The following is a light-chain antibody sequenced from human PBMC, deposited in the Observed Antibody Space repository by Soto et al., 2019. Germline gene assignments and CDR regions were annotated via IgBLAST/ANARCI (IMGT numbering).Light chain of an antibody. V-gene: IGKV3-11*01. CDR3: QQRSNWRFT. CDR1: QSFSSY. CDR2: DAS. Sequence: EIVLTQSPATLSLSPGERATLSCRASQSFSSYLAWYQQKPGQAPSLLIYDASNRATGIPARFSGSGSGTDFTLTISSLEPEDFAVYYCQQRSNWRFTFGPGTKVDIK. J-gene: IGKJ3*01.